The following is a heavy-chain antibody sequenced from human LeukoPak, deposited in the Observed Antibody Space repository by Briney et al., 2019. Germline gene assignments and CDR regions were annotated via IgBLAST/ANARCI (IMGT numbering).Heavy chain of an antibody. D-gene: IGHD2-8*01. CDR3: ARRTQYCTNGVCYYYFDY. J-gene: IGHJ4*02. Sequence: GGSLRLSCAASGFTFSSSWMHWVRQAPGKGLVWVSRINTDGSSTTYADSVKGRFTVSRDNAKNTLYLQMSSLRAEDTAVYYCARRTQYCTNGVCYYYFDYWGQGTLVTVSS. CDR1: GFTFSSSW. CDR2: INTDGSST. V-gene: IGHV3-74*01.